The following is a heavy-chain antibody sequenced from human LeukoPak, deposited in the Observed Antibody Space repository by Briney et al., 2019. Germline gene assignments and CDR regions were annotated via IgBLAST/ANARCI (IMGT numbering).Heavy chain of an antibody. J-gene: IGHJ5*02. CDR2: INPNSGGT. V-gene: IGHV1-2*06. Sequence: ASVKVSCKASGYTFTGYYMHWVRQAPGQGLEWMGRINPNSGGTNYAQKFQGRVTMTRDTSISTAYIELSRLRSDDTAVYYCARVPAAANWFDPWGQGTLVTVSS. D-gene: IGHD2-2*01. CDR3: ARVPAAANWFDP. CDR1: GYTFTGYY.